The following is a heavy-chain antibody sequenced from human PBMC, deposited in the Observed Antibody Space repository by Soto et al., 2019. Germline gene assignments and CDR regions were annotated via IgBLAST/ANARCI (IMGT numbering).Heavy chain of an antibody. CDR3: AASYCSGGRCSAYAMDI. CDR1: GGSINNGNS. J-gene: IGHJ6*02. CDR2: IYYSGRT. Sequence: TETLSLTCTVPGGSINNGNSWSWVRQSPGRGLEWIGEIYYSGRTQYNPSLKSRISISVDNPKNQIPLKLTSVTAADTARYYCAASYCSGGRCSAYAMDIWGQGTTVTVSS. D-gene: IGHD2-15*01. V-gene: IGHV4-4*02.